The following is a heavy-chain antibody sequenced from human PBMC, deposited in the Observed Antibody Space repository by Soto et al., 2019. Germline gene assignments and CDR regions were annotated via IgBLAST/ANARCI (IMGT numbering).Heavy chain of an antibody. Sequence: EVQLVESGGGLAQPGGSLRLSCAASGFTFSSYAMHWVRQAPGKGLEYVSAISSNGGSTYYANSVKGRFTISRDNSKNTLYLQMGSLRAEDMAVYYCARGFKSGYYGDYPGLFDYWGQGTLVTVSS. CDR1: GFTFSSYA. J-gene: IGHJ4*02. CDR2: ISSNGGST. V-gene: IGHV3-64*01. CDR3: ARGFKSGYYGDYPGLFDY. D-gene: IGHD4-17*01.